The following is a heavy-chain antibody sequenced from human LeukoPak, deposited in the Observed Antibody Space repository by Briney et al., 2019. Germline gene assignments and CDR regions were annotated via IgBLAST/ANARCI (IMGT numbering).Heavy chain of an antibody. D-gene: IGHD1-26*01. CDR2: LYSGGTT. CDR3: ARVLSYQEPWFDP. CDR1: GFSVSTNY. Sequence: GGSLRLSCAASGFSVSTNYMNWVRQAPGKGLEWVAVLYSGGTTYYSDSVKGRCTISRDNSKNTLYLQMDSLRAEDTAVYYSARVLSYQEPWFDPWGQGTLVTVSS. J-gene: IGHJ5*02. V-gene: IGHV3-66*01.